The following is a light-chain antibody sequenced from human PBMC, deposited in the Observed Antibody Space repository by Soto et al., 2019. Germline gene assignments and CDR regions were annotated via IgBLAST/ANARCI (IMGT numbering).Light chain of an antibody. CDR3: AAWDDSLNGYV. J-gene: IGLJ1*01. V-gene: IGLV1-44*01. CDR1: SSNIGSNT. Sequence: QSVLTQPPSASGTPGQRVTISCSGSSSNIGSNTVNCYQQLPGTAPKLLIYSNNQRPSGVPARFSGSKSGTSASLAIRGLQSEDEADYYCAAWDDSLNGYVFGTGTKLTVL. CDR2: SNN.